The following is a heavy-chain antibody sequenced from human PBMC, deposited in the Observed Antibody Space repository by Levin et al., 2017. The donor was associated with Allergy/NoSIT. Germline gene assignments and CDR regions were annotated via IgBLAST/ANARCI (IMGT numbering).Heavy chain of an antibody. CDR2: IYYSGST. J-gene: IGHJ3*02. CDR1: GGSISSYY. CDR3: ARSVAQLTFDI. V-gene: IGHV4-59*01. Sequence: SQTLSLTCAVSGGSISSYYWNWIRQPPGKGLEWIWYIYYSGSTDYNPSLKSRVTISVDTSKDQFSLNLTSVTAADTAVYYCARSVAQLTFDIWGQGTLVTVSS. D-gene: IGHD1-1*01.